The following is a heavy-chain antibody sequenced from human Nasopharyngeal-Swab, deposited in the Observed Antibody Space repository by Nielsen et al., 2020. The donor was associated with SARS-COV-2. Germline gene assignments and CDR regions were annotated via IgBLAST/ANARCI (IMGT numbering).Heavy chain of an antibody. CDR1: GFTFSSYS. J-gene: IGHJ4*02. CDR2: ISSTSTI. CDR3: AAVSSSGWYEIDY. V-gene: IGHV3-48*04. Sequence: GESLKISCAASGFTFSSYSLNWVRQAPGKGLEWVSYISSTSTIYHADSVKGRFTISRHNAKNSLYLQMNSLRAEDTAVYYCAAVSSSGWYEIDYWGQGTLVTVSS. D-gene: IGHD6-19*01.